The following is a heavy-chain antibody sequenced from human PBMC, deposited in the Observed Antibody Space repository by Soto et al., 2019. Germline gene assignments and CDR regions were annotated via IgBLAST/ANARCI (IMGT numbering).Heavy chain of an antibody. V-gene: IGHV3-30*18. J-gene: IGHJ3*02. D-gene: IGHD5-12*01. Sequence: QVQLVESGGGVVQPGRSLRLSCAASGFTFSSYGMHWVRQAPGKGLEWVAVISYDGSNKYYADSVKGRLTISRDNSKNTLYLQMKSLRGEDTAVYYWAKDNGSGCDWLRVGDASDIWGQGTMVTVSS. CDR2: ISYDGSNK. CDR3: AKDNGSGCDWLRVGDASDI. CDR1: GFTFSSYG.